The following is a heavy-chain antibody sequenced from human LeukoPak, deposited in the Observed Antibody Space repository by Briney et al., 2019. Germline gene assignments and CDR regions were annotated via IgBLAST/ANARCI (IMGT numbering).Heavy chain of an antibody. CDR1: GYTLTELS. Sequence: ASVKVSCKVSGYTLTELSMHWVRQAPGKGLEWMGGFDPEDGETIYAQKFQGRVTMTEDTSTDTAYTELSSLRSEDTAVYYCATVPLTYSSPDAGSKFDYWGQGTLVTVSS. CDR2: FDPEDGET. D-gene: IGHD6-13*01. CDR3: ATVPLTYSSPDAGSKFDY. V-gene: IGHV1-24*01. J-gene: IGHJ4*02.